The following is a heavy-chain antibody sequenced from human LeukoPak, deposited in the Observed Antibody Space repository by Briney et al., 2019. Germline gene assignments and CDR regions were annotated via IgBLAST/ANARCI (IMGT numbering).Heavy chain of an antibody. CDR2: IYYSGGT. Sequence: SETLSLTCTVSGGSINYYYWMWVRQPPGKGLEWIGYIYYSGGTHYNPPLKSRVTMLVDTSKNQFSLKLTAVTAADTAVYYCARETPGAGHFDYWGQGSLVTVSS. CDR3: ARETPGAGHFDY. D-gene: IGHD7-27*01. J-gene: IGHJ4*02. V-gene: IGHV4-59*01. CDR1: GGSINYYY.